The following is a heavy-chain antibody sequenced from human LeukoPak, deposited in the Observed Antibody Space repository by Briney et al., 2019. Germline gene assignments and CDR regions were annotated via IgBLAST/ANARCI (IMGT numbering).Heavy chain of an antibody. D-gene: IGHD5-18*01. CDR3: ARVRDGYSYGTNWFDP. J-gene: IGHJ5*02. Sequence: EASVTVSCKASGYTFTAYYMHWVRQAPGQGLEWMGWINANSGGTNYAQKFQGRVTMTRDTSISTVYMDLRRLTSDDTAVYYCARVRDGYSYGTNWFDPWGQGTLVIVSS. CDR2: INANSGGT. V-gene: IGHV1-2*02. CDR1: GYTFTAYY.